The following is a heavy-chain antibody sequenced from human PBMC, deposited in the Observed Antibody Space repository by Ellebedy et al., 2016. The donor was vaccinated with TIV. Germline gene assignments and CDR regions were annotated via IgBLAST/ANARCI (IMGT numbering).Heavy chain of an antibody. V-gene: IGHV1-69*13. CDR3: ARGAGTFLDWFDP. CDR1: GGTFSSYA. Sequence: AASVKVSCKASGGTFSSYAISWVRQAPGQGLEWMGGIIPIFGTANYAQKFQGRVTITADESTSTAYMELSSLRSEDTAVYYCARGAGTFLDWFDPWGQGTLVTVSS. CDR2: IIPIFGTA. J-gene: IGHJ5*02. D-gene: IGHD6-19*01.